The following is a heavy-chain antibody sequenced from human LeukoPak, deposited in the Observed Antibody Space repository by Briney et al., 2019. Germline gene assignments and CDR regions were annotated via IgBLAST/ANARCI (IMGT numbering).Heavy chain of an antibody. J-gene: IGHJ4*02. V-gene: IGHV3-23*01. D-gene: IGHD2-15*01. Sequence: GGSLRLSCVASGFTFSSYGMSWVRQAPGKGLEWVSSISGSGDDTYYADSVKGRFTLSRDNSKNTLYLQMNSLRADDTAVYYCAKKRSSGGATQFDYWGQGTLVTVSS. CDR1: GFTFSSYG. CDR2: ISGSGDDT. CDR3: AKKRSSGGATQFDY.